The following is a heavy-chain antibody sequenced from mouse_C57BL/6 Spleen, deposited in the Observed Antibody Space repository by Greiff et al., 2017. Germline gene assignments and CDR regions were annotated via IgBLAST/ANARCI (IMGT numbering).Heavy chain of an antibody. V-gene: IGHV1-52*01. CDR3: ARGAVGAYYAMDD. Sequence: QVQLQQPGAELVRPGSSVKLSCKASGYTFTSYWMHWVKQRPIQGLEWIGNIDPSDSDTHYNQKFKDKATLTVDKSSSTAYMQLSSLTSEDSAVYYCARGAVGAYYAMDDWGKGTSVTVSS. CDR1: GYTFTSYW. D-gene: IGHD1-1*01. J-gene: IGHJ4*01. CDR2: IDPSDSDT.